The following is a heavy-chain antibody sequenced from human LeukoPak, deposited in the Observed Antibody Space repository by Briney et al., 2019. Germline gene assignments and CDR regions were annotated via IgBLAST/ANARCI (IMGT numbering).Heavy chain of an antibody. J-gene: IGHJ4*02. CDR1: GFTFGSYA. CDR2: IRGTGSNT. Sequence: PGGSLRLSCAASGFTFGSYAMTWVRQAPGKGLEWVSTIRGTGSNTYHADSVKGRFTISRDNSKNTLYLQMNSLRAEDTAVYYCAKRMTTVTTRGGPNFDYWGQGTLVTVSS. V-gene: IGHV3-23*01. CDR3: AKRMTTVTTRGGPNFDY. D-gene: IGHD4-17*01.